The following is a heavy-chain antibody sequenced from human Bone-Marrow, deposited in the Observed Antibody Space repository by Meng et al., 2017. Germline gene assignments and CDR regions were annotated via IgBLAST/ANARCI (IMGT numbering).Heavy chain of an antibody. J-gene: IGHJ4*02. V-gene: IGHV1-2*02. CDR1: GYTFTGYY. CDR2: INPNSGGT. Sequence: ASVKVSCKASGYTFTGYYMHWVRQAPGQGLEWMGWINPNSGGTNYAQKFQGRVTMTRDTSISTAYMELSRLRSEDTAVYYCERGQGYCSGGSCYYFDYWGQGTRVT. CDR3: ERGQGYCSGGSCYYFDY. D-gene: IGHD2-15*01.